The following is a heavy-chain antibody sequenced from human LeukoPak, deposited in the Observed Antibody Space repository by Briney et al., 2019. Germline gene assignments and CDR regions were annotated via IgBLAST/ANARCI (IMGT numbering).Heavy chain of an antibody. CDR2: VSGNGGST. V-gene: IGHV3-23*01. D-gene: IGHD1-26*01. CDR1: GFTFSSYA. Sequence: PGGSLTLSCAASGFTFSSYAMSWVRQAPGKGLEWDWVVSGNGGSTHYADPLKGRFTISRDNSKNTLSLQMNSLRSEDTAVYYCAKRVVGATIAYWGQGTLVTVSS. CDR3: AKRVVGATIAY. J-gene: IGHJ4*02.